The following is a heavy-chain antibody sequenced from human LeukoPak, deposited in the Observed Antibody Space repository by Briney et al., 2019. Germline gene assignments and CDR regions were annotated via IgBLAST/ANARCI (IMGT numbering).Heavy chain of an antibody. D-gene: IGHD5-24*01. J-gene: IGHJ4*02. V-gene: IGHV3-23*01. Sequence: PGGSLRLSCAASGFTFSIYSMSWVRQAPGKGLEWVSGISERLDEVYYAGSVKGRFTISRDNPKNTLYLEMNSLRAEDTAVYYCARDFLRDTILAIPIDYWGQGTQVTVSS. CDR2: ISERLDEV. CDR3: ARDFLRDTILAIPIDY. CDR1: GFTFSIYS.